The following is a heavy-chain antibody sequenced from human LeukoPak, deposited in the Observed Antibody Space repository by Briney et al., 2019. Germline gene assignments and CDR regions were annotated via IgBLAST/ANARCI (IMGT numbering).Heavy chain of an antibody. V-gene: IGHV1-46*01. CDR2: INPSGGST. CDR1: GYTFTSYY. CDR3: ARVLDLYSSSSRTFDY. J-gene: IGHJ4*02. Sequence: ASVKVSCKASGYTFTSYYMHWVRQAPGQGLEWMGIINPSGGSTSYAQKFQGRVTMTRDTSTSTVYMELSSLRSEDTAVYYCARVLDLYSSSSRTFDYWGQGTLVTVSS. D-gene: IGHD6-6*01.